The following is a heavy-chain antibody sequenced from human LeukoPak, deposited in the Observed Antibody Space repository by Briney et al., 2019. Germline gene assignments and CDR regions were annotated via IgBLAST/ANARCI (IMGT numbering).Heavy chain of an antibody. V-gene: IGHV4-39*07. Sequence: KTSETLSLTCTVSGGSISSSSYYWGWIRQPPGKGLEWIGSIYYSGSTYYNPSLKSRVTISVDTSKNQFSLKLSSVTAADTAVYYCARAFLWFDPWGQGTLVTVSS. J-gene: IGHJ5*02. CDR3: ARAFLWFDP. CDR2: IYYSGST. D-gene: IGHD2/OR15-2a*01. CDR1: GGSISSSSYY.